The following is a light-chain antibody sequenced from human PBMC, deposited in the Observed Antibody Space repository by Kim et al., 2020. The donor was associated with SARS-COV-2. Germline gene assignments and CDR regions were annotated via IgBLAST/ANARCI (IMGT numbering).Light chain of an antibody. Sequence: EIRMTQSPATLSVSPGERATLSCRASQSVRDNLAWYQQKPGQAPRLLIYGASTRATGIPGRFSGSGSGTEFTLTIDSLQSEDSAFYYCQHYNELPLAFGGGTKLEI. J-gene: IGKJ4*01. CDR1: QSVRDN. CDR3: QHYNELPLA. V-gene: IGKV3-15*01. CDR2: GAS.